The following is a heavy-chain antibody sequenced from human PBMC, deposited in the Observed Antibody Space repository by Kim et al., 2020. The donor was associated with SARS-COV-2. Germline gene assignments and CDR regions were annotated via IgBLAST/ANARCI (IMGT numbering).Heavy chain of an antibody. Sequence: ASVKVSCKASGYTFTSYGISWVRQAPGQGLEWMGWISAYNGNTNYAQKLQGRVTMTTDTSTSTAYMELRSLRSDDTAVYYCARDYDSSGYYDNGLDYWGQGTLVTVSS. D-gene: IGHD3-22*01. J-gene: IGHJ4*02. CDR1: GYTFTSYG. CDR3: ARDYDSSGYYDNGLDY. V-gene: IGHV1-18*01. CDR2: ISAYNGNT.